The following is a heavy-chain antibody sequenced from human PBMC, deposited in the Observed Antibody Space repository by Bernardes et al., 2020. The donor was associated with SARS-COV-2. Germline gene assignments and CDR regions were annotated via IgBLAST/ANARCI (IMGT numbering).Heavy chain of an antibody. CDR2: LNESGGA. J-gene: IGHJ5*02. CDR1: GGSFSGSS. CDR3: ARGQLDITMVVVVFTGDSFYFAP. D-gene: IGHD3-22*01. V-gene: IGHV4-34*01. Sequence: SETLSLTCAVYGGSFSGSSWSWIRQSPGKGLEWIGELNESGGANYNPSHRSRVSISVDTSKNQFSLTLNSVTAADTAVYYCARGQLDITMVVVVFTGDSFYFAPWGLETLVTVSS.